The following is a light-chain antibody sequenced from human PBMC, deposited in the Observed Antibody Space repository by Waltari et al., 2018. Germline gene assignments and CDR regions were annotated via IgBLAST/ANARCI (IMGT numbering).Light chain of an antibody. CDR2: KVS. Sequence: DIQMTQSPSTLSASVGDRVTITCRASQSVSNFLAWYQQKPGKAPKLLISKVSNLESGVPLRFSGSGSGTEFTLTISSLQPDDFATYYCQQFRHYKTFGQGTKVDIE. CDR1: QSVSNF. CDR3: QQFRHYKT. V-gene: IGKV1-5*03. J-gene: IGKJ1*01.